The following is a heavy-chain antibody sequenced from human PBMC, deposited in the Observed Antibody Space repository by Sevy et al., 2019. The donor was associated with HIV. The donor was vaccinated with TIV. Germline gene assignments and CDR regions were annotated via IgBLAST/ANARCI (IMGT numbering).Heavy chain of an antibody. D-gene: IGHD6-19*01. CDR3: ARPDLSGWYFDF. J-gene: IGHJ4*01. V-gene: IGHV3-48*01. CDR2: ISSSSDSSRTL. CDR1: GFTFSSYS. Sequence: GGSLRLSCVASGFTFSSYSMNWVRQAPGKGLEWVSYISSSSDSSRTLYYADSVKGRCSISRDNAKNSVHRQMTSLRVADTAVYYCARPDLSGWYFDFWGHGTLVTVSS.